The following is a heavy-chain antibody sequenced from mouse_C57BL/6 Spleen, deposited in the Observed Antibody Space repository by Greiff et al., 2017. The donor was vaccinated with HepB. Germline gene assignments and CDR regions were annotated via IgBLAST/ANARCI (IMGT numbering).Heavy chain of an antibody. Sequence: SGPELVKPGASVKIPCKASGYTFTDYNMDWVKQSHGKSLEWIGDINPNNGGTIYNQKFKGKATLTVDKSSSTAYMELRSLTSEDTAVYYCARAAQAKGYYYAMDYWGQGTSVTVSS. CDR1: GYTFTDYN. V-gene: IGHV1-18*01. CDR2: INPNNGGT. D-gene: IGHD3-2*02. J-gene: IGHJ4*01. CDR3: ARAAQAKGYYYAMDY.